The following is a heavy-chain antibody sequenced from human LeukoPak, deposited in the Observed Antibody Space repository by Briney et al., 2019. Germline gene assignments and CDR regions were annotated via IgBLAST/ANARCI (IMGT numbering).Heavy chain of an antibody. V-gene: IGHV3-48*03. CDR3: ARGDSCPTY. D-gene: IGHD2-15*01. Sequence: GGSLRLSCAASGFTFSSYEMNWVRQAPGRGLGWVSYINSGGTTIYYADSVKGRFTISRDNAKNSLHLQMNSLRAEATAVYYCARGDSCPTYWGQGTLVTVSS. CDR1: GFTFSSYE. J-gene: IGHJ4*02. CDR2: INSGGTTI.